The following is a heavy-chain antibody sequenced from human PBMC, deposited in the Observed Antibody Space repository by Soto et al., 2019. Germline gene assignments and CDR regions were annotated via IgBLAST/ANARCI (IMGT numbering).Heavy chain of an antibody. CDR1: GGSISSSSYY. Sequence: SETLSLTCTVSGGSISSSSYYWGWIRQPPGKGLEWIGSIYYSGSTYYNPSLKSRVTISVDTSKNQFSLKLSSVTAADTAVYYCESRSSCWYHDYYYYGMDVWGQGTTVTVSS. CDR3: ESRSSCWYHDYYYYGMDV. D-gene: IGHD6-13*01. V-gene: IGHV4-39*01. J-gene: IGHJ6*02. CDR2: IYYSGST.